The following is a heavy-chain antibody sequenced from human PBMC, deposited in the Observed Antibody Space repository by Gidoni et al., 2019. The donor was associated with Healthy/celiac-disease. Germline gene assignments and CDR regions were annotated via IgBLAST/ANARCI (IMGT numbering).Heavy chain of an antibody. CDR2: ISSSSSYI. D-gene: IGHD5-12*01. CDR1: EFTFGSYS. Sequence: EVQLVEAGGGLVKPGGSLRRSWAASEFTFGSYSMTWARQPPGKGLEWVSSISSSSSYIYYADAVKGRFTISRDNAKNSLYLQMNSLRAEDTAVYYCARARLGDSGATERGFDYWGQGTLVTVSS. CDR3: ARARLGDSGATERGFDY. J-gene: IGHJ4*02. V-gene: IGHV3-21*01.